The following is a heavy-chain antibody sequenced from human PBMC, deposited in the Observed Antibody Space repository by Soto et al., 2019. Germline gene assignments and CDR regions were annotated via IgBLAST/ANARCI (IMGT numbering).Heavy chain of an antibody. D-gene: IGHD2-2*01. CDR3: ARENVVVPAENYYYYGMDV. Sequence: GASVKVSCKASGGTFSSYAISWVRQAPGQGLEWMGGIIPIFGTANYAQKFQGRVTITADESTSTAYMELSSLRSEDTAVYYCARENVVVPAENYYYYGMDVWGQGTTVTVSS. CDR2: IIPIFGTA. J-gene: IGHJ6*02. V-gene: IGHV1-69*13. CDR1: GGTFSSYA.